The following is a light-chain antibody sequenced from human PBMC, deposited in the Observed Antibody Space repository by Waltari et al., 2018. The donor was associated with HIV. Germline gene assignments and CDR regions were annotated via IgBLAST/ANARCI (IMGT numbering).Light chain of an antibody. CDR3: ATWDDSLSAVV. J-gene: IGLJ2*01. CDR1: SSNIGHNH. Sequence: QSVLTQPPSVYAAPGQKVTISCSGGSSNIGHNHVSWYQQVPGTSPKLLIYENEKRPSGIPARFSGSKFGTSATLDITELQTGDEANYYCATWDDSLSAVVFGEGTNLSVL. CDR2: ENE. V-gene: IGLV1-51*02.